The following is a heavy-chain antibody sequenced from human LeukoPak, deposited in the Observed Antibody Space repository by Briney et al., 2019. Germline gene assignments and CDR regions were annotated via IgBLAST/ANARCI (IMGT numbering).Heavy chain of an antibody. V-gene: IGHV4-61*02. CDR2: IYTSGST. CDR3: ARSPRRSSYYYYMDV. Sequence: SETLSLTCTVSGGSISSSSYYWSWIRQPAGKGLEWIGRIYTSGSTNYNPSLKSRVTISVDTSKNQFSLKLSSVTAADTAVYYCARSPRRSSYYYYMDVWGKGTTVTVSS. D-gene: IGHD6-6*01. J-gene: IGHJ6*03. CDR1: GGSISSSSYY.